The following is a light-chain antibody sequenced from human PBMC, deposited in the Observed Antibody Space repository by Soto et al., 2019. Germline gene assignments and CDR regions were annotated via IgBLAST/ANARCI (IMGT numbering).Light chain of an antibody. Sequence: QSALTQPPSASGSPGQSVTISCTGTSSDVGAYKYVSWYQQYPGKAPKLMIYDVTKRPSGVPDRFSGSKSGNTASLTVSGLQAEDEADYYCTSYVGNDIWVFGGATKLTVL. J-gene: IGLJ3*02. V-gene: IGLV2-8*01. CDR1: SSDVGAYKY. CDR2: DVT. CDR3: TSYVGNDIWV.